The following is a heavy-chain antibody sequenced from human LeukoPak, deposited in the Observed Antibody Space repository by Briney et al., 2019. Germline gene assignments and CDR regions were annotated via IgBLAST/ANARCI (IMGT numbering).Heavy chain of an antibody. V-gene: IGHV4-30-4*01. CDR3: ASGYSYGYPYGMDV. Sequence: PSQTLSLTCTVSGGSISSGDYYWSWIRQPPGKGLEWIGYIYYSGSTYYNPSLKGRVTISVDTSKNQFSLKLSSVTAADTAVYYCASGYSYGYPYGMDVWGQGTTVTVSS. CDR2: IYYSGST. J-gene: IGHJ6*02. D-gene: IGHD5-18*01. CDR1: GGSISSGDYY.